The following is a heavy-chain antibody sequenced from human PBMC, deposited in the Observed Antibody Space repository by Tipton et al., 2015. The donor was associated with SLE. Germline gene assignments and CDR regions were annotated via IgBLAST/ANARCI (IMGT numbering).Heavy chain of an antibody. J-gene: IGHJ3*02. D-gene: IGHD3-16*01. CDR3: ARGSWGDALDT. CDR2: IYHSGNT. V-gene: IGHV4-38-2*01. Sequence: LRLSCAVSGYSISSGYYWGWIRQPPGKGLEWIGSIYHSGNTYYNPSLKSRVTISADTSKNQFSLKLTSVTAADTAVYYCARGSWGDALDTWGQGTMVTVSS. CDR1: GYSISSGYY.